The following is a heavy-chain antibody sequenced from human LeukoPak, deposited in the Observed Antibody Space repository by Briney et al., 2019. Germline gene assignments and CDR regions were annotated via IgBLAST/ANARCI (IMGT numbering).Heavy chain of an antibody. J-gene: IGHJ3*01. Sequence: GGSLRLSCVASEFTFSSSGMHWVRQAPGEGLEWVAVISYDGINKYYAESVKGRFTISRDNSKKTLYLQMSGLRAEDTAVYYCAKDQLYSYGGWDGFDVWGQGTMVTVSA. CDR2: ISYDGINK. V-gene: IGHV3-30*18. D-gene: IGHD5-18*01. CDR1: EFTFSSSG. CDR3: AKDQLYSYGGWDGFDV.